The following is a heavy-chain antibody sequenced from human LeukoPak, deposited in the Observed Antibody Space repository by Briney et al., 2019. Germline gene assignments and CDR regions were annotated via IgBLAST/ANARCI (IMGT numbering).Heavy chain of an antibody. D-gene: IGHD4-17*01. Sequence: GGSLRLSCAASGFTFSSYGMHWVRQAPGKGLEWVAVIWYDGSDKYYADSVKGRFTISRDNSKNTLYLQMNSLRAEDTAVFYCARDTGYFDYWGQGTLVTVSS. J-gene: IGHJ4*02. CDR1: GFTFSSYG. CDR3: ARDTGYFDY. V-gene: IGHV3-33*01. CDR2: IWYDGSDK.